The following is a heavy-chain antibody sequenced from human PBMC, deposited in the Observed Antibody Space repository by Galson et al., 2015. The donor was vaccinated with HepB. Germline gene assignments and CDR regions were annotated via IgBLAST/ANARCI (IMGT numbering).Heavy chain of an antibody. J-gene: IGHJ5*01. V-gene: IGHV3-74*01. CDR1: GFTFGSYW. Sequence: SLRLSCAASGFTFGSYWMHWVRQGPGKGLVWVSRINGDGSSSIYADSVEGRFTISRDNVKNMVYLQMNSLRLEDTAVHYCARGYSEFDFWGRGTLVTVSS. CDR2: INGDGSSS. D-gene: IGHD1-1*01. CDR3: ARGYSEFDF.